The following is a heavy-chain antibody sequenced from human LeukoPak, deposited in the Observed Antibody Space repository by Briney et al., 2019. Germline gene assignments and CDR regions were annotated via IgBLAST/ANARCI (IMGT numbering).Heavy chain of an antibody. CDR1: GGSISSYY. D-gene: IGHD7-27*01. CDR3: ARDREAVANWGYDWFDP. Sequence: SETLTLTCTVSGGSISSYYWSWIRQPAGKGLEWIGRIYTSGSTNYNPSLKSRVTMSVDTSKNQFSLKLSSVTAADTAVYYCARDREAVANWGYDWFDPWGQGTLVTVSS. CDR2: IYTSGST. V-gene: IGHV4-4*07. J-gene: IGHJ5*02.